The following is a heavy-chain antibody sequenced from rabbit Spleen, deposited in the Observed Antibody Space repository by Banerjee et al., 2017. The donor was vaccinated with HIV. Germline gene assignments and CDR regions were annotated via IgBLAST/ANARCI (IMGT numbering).Heavy chain of an antibody. Sequence: QSLEESGGGLVKPGGTLTLTCKASGIDFTNYNYMCWVRQAPGKGLEWIACIDSGDRAYTFYATWATGRFTISKTSSTSVTLQMTSLTAADTATYFCARDTGTSFSTYGMDLWGQGTLVTVS. D-gene: IGHD8-1*01. V-gene: IGHV1S40*01. CDR1: GIDFTNYNY. CDR3: ARDTGTSFSTYGMDL. CDR2: IDSGDRAYT. J-gene: IGHJ6*01.